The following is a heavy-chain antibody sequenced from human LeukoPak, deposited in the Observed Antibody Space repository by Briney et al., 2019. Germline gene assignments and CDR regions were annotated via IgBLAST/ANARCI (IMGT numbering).Heavy chain of an antibody. Sequence: GGSLRLSCAASGFTFSGYPIHWVRQAPGKGLEWVAVISYDGSNKYYADSVKGRFTISRDNSKNTLYLQMSSLRAEDTAVFYCARGSDYGDYWYFDYWGQGTLVTVSS. V-gene: IGHV3-30-3*01. CDR1: GFTFSGYP. CDR3: ARGSDYGDYWYFDY. J-gene: IGHJ4*02. D-gene: IGHD4-17*01. CDR2: ISYDGSNK.